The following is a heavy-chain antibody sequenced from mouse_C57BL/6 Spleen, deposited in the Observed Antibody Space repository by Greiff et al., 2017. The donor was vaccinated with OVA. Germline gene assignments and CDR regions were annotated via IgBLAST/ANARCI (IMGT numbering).Heavy chain of an antibody. D-gene: IGHD2-3*01. J-gene: IGHJ2*01. V-gene: IGHV1-62-2*01. Sequence: VMLVESGAELVKPGASVKLSCKASGYTFTEYTIHWVKQRSGQGLEWIGWFYPGSGSIKYNEKFKDKATLTADKSSSTVYMELSRLTSEDSAVYFCARHANDGYYVRGFDYWGQGTTLTVSS. CDR2: FYPGSGSI. CDR1: GYTFTEYT. CDR3: ARHANDGYYVRGFDY.